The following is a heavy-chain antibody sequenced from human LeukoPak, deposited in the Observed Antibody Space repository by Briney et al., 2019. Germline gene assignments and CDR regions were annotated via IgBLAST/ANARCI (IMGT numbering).Heavy chain of an antibody. CDR1: GFSFSTYT. CDR3: ARVGGDYYFDY. J-gene: IGHJ4*02. Sequence: GGSLRLSCAASGFSFSTYTMNWVRQAPGKGLDWVSYISSSSTIYYADSVKGRFTISRDNAKNSLYLQMNSLRAEDTAVYYCARVGGDYYFDYWGQGTLVTVSS. D-gene: IGHD2-15*01. V-gene: IGHV3-69-1*01. CDR2: ISSSSTI.